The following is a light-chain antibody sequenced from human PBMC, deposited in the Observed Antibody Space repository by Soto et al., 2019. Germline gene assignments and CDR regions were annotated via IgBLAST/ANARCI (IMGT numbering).Light chain of an antibody. CDR3: QQYMSYPVT. CDR1: QSIDTA. V-gene: IGKV1-5*03. CDR2: KAS. J-gene: IGKJ4*01. Sequence: DIQMTQSPSTLSASVGDRISITCRASQSIDTALAWYQQKPGKAPKVLIYKASSLESGVPSKFSGSGSGTEFTLTITSLQPDDFASYYCQQYMSYPVTFGGGTKVEV.